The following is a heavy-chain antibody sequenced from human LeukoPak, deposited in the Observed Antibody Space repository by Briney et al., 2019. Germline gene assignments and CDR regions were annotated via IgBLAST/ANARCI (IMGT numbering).Heavy chain of an antibody. CDR1: GGSISSYY. Sequence: SETLSLTCTVSGGSISSYYWTWILEPPGKGPEWIGYIYYSGSTNYNPSLKIRVTISVDTSKNQFSLKLSSVTAADTAVYYCARSGYSSGYYYFDYWGQGTLVTVSS. V-gene: IGHV4-59*01. CDR2: IYYSGST. CDR3: ARSGYSSGYYYFDY. D-gene: IGHD6-19*01. J-gene: IGHJ4*02.